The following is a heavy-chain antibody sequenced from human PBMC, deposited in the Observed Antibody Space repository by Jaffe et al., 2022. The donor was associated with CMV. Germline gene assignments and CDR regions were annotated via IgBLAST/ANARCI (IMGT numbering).Heavy chain of an antibody. CDR2: ISGGGGNT. J-gene: IGHJ2*01. D-gene: IGHD2-2*02. V-gene: IGHV3-23*01. CDR3: AKDVVVVPATIRIIPPWYFDL. Sequence: EVQLLESGGGLVQPGGSLRLSCEASGFTFSSYAMSWVRQAPGKGLEWVSAISGGGGNTYYADSVKGRFTISRDNSKNTLYLQMNSLRADDTAVYYCAKDVVVVPATIRIIPPWYFDLWGRGTLVTVSS. CDR1: GFTFSSYA.